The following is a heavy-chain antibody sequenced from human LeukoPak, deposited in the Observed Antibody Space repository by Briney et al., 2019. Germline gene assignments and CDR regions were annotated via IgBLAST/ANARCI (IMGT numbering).Heavy chain of an antibody. J-gene: IGHJ4*02. CDR1: GFTFSIHW. CDR3: ASGITAEESVAIDY. V-gene: IGHV3-74*03. Sequence: PGRSLRLSCAVSGFTFSIHWMYWVRQAPGKGLVFVSRINSDGGITKYADPVKGRFTIARDNAKNMLYLEMNSLRADDTAVYYCASGITAEESVAIDYWGQGTVVTVSS. CDR2: INSDGGIT. D-gene: IGHD1-14*01.